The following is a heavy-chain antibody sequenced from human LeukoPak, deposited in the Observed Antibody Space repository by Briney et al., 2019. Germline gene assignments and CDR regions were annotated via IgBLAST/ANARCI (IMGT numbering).Heavy chain of an antibody. CDR3: ARDRGYCSSTSCRYAGHYYGMDV. V-gene: IGHV3-53*05. CDR1: GFTVSSNY. Sequence: PGGSLRLSCAASGFTVSSNYMSWVRQAPGKGLEWVSVIYSGGSTYYADSVKGRFTISRDNSKNTLYLQMNSLRAEDTAVYYCARDRGYCSSTSCRYAGHYYGMDVWGQGTTVTVSS. CDR2: IYSGGST. D-gene: IGHD2-2*03. J-gene: IGHJ6*02.